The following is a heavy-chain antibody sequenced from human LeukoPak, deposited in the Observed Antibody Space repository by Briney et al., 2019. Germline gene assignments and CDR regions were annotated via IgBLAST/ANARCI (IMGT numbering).Heavy chain of an antibody. V-gene: IGHV3-30*18. CDR3: AKARYDGEVMIAATDY. Sequence: GGSLRLSCAASGFTFSSYGMHWVRQAPGKGLEWVAFISYDGSNKYYADSVKGRFTISRDNSKNTLYLQMNNLRADDTAVYYCAKARYDGEVMIAATDYWGQGTLVTVSS. CDR2: ISYDGSNK. CDR1: GFTFSSYG. D-gene: IGHD2-15*01. J-gene: IGHJ4*02.